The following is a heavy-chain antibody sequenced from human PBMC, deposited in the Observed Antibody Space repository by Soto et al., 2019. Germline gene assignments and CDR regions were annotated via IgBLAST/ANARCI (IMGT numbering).Heavy chain of an antibody. J-gene: IGHJ6*02. CDR2: IFYSGTT. CDR1: GDSISSADYY. CDR3: ARDLRGQHELNYYDMEV. V-gene: IGHV4-30-4*01. D-gene: IGHD3-16*01. Sequence: SGTMSLTCTVSGDSISSADYYWSWIRQTPGKGLEWIGHIFYSGTTYYNPSLKSRLTISVDASKNHFSLRLTSVTAVATAVYYCARDLRGQHELNYYDMEVSGQGSMVT.